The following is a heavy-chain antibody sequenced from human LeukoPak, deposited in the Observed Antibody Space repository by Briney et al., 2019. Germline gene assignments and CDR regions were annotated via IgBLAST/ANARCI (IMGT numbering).Heavy chain of an antibody. CDR1: GFTFSSYG. V-gene: IGHV3-30*02. Sequence: GGSLRLSCAASGFTFSSYGMHWVRQAPGKGLEWVAFIRYGGSNKYYADSVKGRFTISRDNSKNTLYLQMNSLRAEDTAVYYCAKPRDLSSGWHFQHWGQGTLVTVSS. J-gene: IGHJ1*01. CDR3: AKPRDLSSGWHFQH. CDR2: IRYGGSNK. D-gene: IGHD6-19*01.